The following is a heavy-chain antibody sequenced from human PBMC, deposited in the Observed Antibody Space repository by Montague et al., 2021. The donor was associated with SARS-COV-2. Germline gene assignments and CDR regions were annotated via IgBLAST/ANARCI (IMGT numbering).Heavy chain of an antibody. CDR1: GFSLSTSAVG. J-gene: IGHJ5*02. CDR2: IYWDDDK. V-gene: IGHV2-5*02. Sequence: PALAKPTQTLTLTCTFSGFSLSTSAVGVGWIRQPPGKALQWLALIYWDDDKRYSPSLKTRLTVTKDTSKNQVVLIMTNMDPVDTATYYCAHLHTGFWSAYYSTWGQGTLVTVSS. D-gene: IGHD3-3*01. CDR3: AHLHTGFWSAYYST.